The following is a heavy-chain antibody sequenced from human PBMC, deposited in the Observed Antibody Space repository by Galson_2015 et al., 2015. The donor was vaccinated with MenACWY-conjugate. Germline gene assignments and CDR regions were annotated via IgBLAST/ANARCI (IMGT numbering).Heavy chain of an antibody. D-gene: IGHD5-18*01. CDR2: INPSGGST. CDR3: AYSGYSYGYPFDY. Sequence: SVKVSCKASGYTFTSYYMHWVRQAPGQGLEWMGIINPSGGSTSYAQKFQGRVTMTRDTSTSTVYMELSSLRSEDTAVYYCAYSGYSYGYPFDYWGQGTLVTVSS. CDR1: GYTFTSYY. J-gene: IGHJ4*02. V-gene: IGHV1-46*01.